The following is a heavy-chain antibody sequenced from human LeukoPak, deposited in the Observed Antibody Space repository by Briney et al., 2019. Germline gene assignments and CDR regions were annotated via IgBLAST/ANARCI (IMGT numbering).Heavy chain of an antibody. D-gene: IGHD6-13*01. CDR3: ARHVSSQIVYYYMDV. V-gene: IGHV5-51*01. CDR2: VYPGDSDT. CDR1: GYSFTSYW. J-gene: IGHJ6*03. Sequence: RGESLKISCKGSGYSFTSYWIGWVRQMPGKGLEWMGIVYPGDSDTRYSPSFQGQVTISADKSISTAYLQWSSLKASDTAMYYCARHVSSQIVYYYMDVWGKGTTVTVSS.